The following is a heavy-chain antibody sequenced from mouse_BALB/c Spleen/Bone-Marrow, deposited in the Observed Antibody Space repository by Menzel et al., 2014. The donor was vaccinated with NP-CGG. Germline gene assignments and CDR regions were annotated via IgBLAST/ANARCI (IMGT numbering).Heavy chain of an antibody. J-gene: IGHJ1*01. Sequence: VQLKESGPGLVKPSQSLSLTCTVTGYSITSDYAWHWIRQFPGNKLEWMGYISYSGSTSYYSYLKSRISITRDTSKNQFFLQLNSVTNEDTATYYCARSADWYFDVWGAGTTVTVSS. CDR2: ISYSGST. CDR3: ARSADWYFDV. V-gene: IGHV3-2*02. CDR1: GYSITSDYA.